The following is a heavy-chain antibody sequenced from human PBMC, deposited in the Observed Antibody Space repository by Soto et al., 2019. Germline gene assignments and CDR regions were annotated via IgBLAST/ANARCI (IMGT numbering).Heavy chain of an antibody. J-gene: IGHJ6*02. D-gene: IGHD2-2*01. CDR2: INTAGSTK. CDR3: ARAECSTPNCLTAYYSYGLDV. Sequence: GSLRLSCAASGFSFSNFEMHRVRQAPGKGLEWVSYINTAGSTKYYAKSVKGRFTISRDNAGNSLFLQLNSLRAEDTAVYYCARAECSTPNCLTAYYSYGLDVWGQGTTVTVSS. CDR1: GFSFSNFE. V-gene: IGHV3-48*03.